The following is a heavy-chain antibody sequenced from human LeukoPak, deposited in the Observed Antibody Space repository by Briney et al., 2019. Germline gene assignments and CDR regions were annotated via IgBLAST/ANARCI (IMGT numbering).Heavy chain of an antibody. CDR3: ARSRTMVRGVIPSLGY. D-gene: IGHD3-10*01. CDR2: MNPNSGNT. V-gene: IGHV1-8*01. CDR1: GYTFTSYD. Sequence: ASVKVSCKASGYTFTSYDINWVRQATGQGPEWMGWMNPNSGNTGYAQKFQGRVTMTRNTSISTAYMELSSLRSEDTAVYYCARSRTMVRGVIPSLGYWGQGTLVTVSS. J-gene: IGHJ4*02.